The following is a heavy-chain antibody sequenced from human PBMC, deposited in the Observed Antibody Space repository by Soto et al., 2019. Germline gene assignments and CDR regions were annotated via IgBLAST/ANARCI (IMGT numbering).Heavy chain of an antibody. D-gene: IGHD3-16*02. J-gene: IGHJ6*03. CDR3: ARHPRGSYRPYYYYYYMDV. CDR1: GGSISSSSYY. Sequence: SVTMSLTCTVVGGSISSSSYYRGRIRQPPGKGLEWIGSIYYSGSTYYNPSLKSRVTISVDTSKNQFSLKLSSVTAADTAVYYCARHPRGSYRPYYYYYYMDVWGKGTTVTVSS. CDR2: IYYSGST. V-gene: IGHV4-39*01.